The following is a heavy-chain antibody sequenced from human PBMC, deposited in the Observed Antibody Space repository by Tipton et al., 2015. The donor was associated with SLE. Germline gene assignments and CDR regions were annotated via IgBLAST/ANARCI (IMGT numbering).Heavy chain of an antibody. CDR1: GGSISSSSYY. J-gene: IGHJ6*02. D-gene: IGHD1-26*01. V-gene: IGHV4-39*07. CDR3: ARVPSGGYYLEDYYGMDV. CDR2: IYYSGST. Sequence: TLSLTCTVSGGSISSSSYYWGWIRQPPGKGLEWIGSIYYSGSTYYNPSLKSRVTISVDTSKNQFSLKLSSVTAADTAVYYCARVPSGGYYLEDYYGMDVWGQGTTVTVSS.